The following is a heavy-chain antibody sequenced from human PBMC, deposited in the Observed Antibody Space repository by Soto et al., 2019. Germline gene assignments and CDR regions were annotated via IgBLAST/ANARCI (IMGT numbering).Heavy chain of an antibody. J-gene: IGHJ1*01. Sequence: SETLSLTCTVSGGSISSYYWSWIRQPPGKGLEWIGYIYYSGSTNYNPSLKSRVAISVDTSENQFSLMLSSVTAADTAVYYCASWEVAPFNAEYFQHWGQGTLVTVSS. CDR3: ASWEVAPFNAEYFQH. CDR2: IYYSGST. CDR1: GGSISSYY. D-gene: IGHD1-26*01. V-gene: IGHV4-59*01.